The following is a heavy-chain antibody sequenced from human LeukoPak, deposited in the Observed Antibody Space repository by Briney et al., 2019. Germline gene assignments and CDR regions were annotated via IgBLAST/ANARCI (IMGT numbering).Heavy chain of an antibody. D-gene: IGHD3-22*01. V-gene: IGHV3-23*01. Sequence: GGSLRLSCAASGFTFSSYAMSWVRQAPGKGLEWVSAISGSGGSTYYADSVKGRFTISRDNSKNTLYLQMNSLRAEDTAVYYCAKDPPGRSGYYYNDAFDIWGQGTMVTVSS. CDR2: ISGSGGST. CDR3: AKDPPGRSGYYYNDAFDI. CDR1: GFTFSSYA. J-gene: IGHJ3*02.